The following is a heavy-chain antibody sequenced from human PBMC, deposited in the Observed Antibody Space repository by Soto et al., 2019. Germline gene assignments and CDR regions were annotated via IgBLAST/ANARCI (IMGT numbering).Heavy chain of an antibody. V-gene: IGHV2-5*02. Sequence: QITLQESGPTVITPTQTLTLTCTLSGLSISTSGVAVGWVRQAPGKALEWLTVIYWDDDKRYSPSLKNRLTITKDTSTNEVVLTMTNMDPMDTGTYYCAPRLDGSTGYGQYFDNWGQGSLVTVSS. CDR3: APRLDGSTGYGQYFDN. D-gene: IGHD2-2*01. J-gene: IGHJ4*02. CDR2: IYWDDDK. CDR1: GLSISTSGVA.